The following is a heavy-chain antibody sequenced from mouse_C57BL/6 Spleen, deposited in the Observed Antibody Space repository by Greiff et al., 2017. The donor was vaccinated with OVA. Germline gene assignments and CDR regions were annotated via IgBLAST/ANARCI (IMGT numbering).Heavy chain of an antibody. CDR3: ARHEDEAVVAPYAMDY. CDR1: GYTFTEYT. Sequence: VKLQESGAELVKPGASVKLSCKASGYTFTEYTIHWVKQRSGQGLEWIGWFYPGSGSIKYNEKFKDKATLTADKSSSTVYMELSRLTSEDSAVYFCARHEDEAVVAPYAMDYWGQGTSVTVSS. V-gene: IGHV1-62-2*01. J-gene: IGHJ4*01. CDR2: FYPGSGSI. D-gene: IGHD1-1*01.